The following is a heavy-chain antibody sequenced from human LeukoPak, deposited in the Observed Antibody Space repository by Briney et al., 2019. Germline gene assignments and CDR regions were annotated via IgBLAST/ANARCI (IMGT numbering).Heavy chain of an antibody. CDR3: AKSAGYSSGWYGSIYYFDY. CDR1: GFTFSSYE. V-gene: IGHV3-48*03. CDR2: ISGSGSTI. Sequence: GGSLRLSCAASGFTFSSYEMNWVRQASGKGLEWVSYISGSGSTIYYADSVKGRFTISRDNAKNSLYLQMNSLRAEDTAVYYCAKSAGYSSGWYGSIYYFDYWGQGTLVTVSS. J-gene: IGHJ4*02. D-gene: IGHD6-19*01.